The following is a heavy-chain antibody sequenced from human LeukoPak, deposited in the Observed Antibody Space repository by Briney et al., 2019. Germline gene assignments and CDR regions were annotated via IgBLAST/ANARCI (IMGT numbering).Heavy chain of an antibody. V-gene: IGHV3-23*01. Sequence: GSLRLSCAAPGFTLCSHALSRVRQAPGEGGEWGSAISGSGGSTYYADSVKGRFTISRDNSKNTLYLQMNSLRAEDTAVYYCAKDAAMVRGDYDYWGQGTLVTVSS. D-gene: IGHD3-10*01. CDR2: ISGSGGST. J-gene: IGHJ4*02. CDR3: AKDAAMVRGDYDY. CDR1: GFTLCSHA.